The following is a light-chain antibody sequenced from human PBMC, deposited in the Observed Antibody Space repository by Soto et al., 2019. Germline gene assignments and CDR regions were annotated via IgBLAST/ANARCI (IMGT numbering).Light chain of an antibody. CDR1: QSVSSY. CDR2: DTS. CDR3: QQRSNWPPT. Sequence: EIVLTQSPATLSLSPGERATLSCSASQSVSSYLAWYQQKPGQAPRLLIYDTSNRATGIPARFSGSRSGTDFTLTISSLEPEDFAVYYCQQRSNWPPTFGGGTKVEIK. V-gene: IGKV3-11*01. J-gene: IGKJ4*01.